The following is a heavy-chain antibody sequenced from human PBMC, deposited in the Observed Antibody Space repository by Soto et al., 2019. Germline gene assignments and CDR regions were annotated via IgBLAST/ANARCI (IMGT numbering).Heavy chain of an antibody. V-gene: IGHV1-46*01. CDR1: GYTFTSYY. D-gene: IGHD3-10*01. Sequence: ASVKVSCKASGYTFTSYYMHWVRQAPGQGLEWMGIINPSGGSTSYAQKFQGRVTMTRDTSTSTVYMELSSLRSEDTAVYYCARDPGAPTYYFCSGCYPPYSFYXMDVWGPGTTVTAAS. J-gene: IGHJ6*02. CDR2: INPSGGST. CDR3: ARDPGAPTYYFCSGCYPPYSFYXMDV.